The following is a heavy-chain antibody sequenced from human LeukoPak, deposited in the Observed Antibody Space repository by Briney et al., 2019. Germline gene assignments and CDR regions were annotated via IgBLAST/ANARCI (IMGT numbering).Heavy chain of an antibody. CDR2: IFACGDI. Sequence: PGGSLRLSCAASGFIVSNHYMSWVRQAPGKGLEWVSIIFACGDIYYADSVKGRFTLSRDSSKNMVFLQMNSLTGEDTARYYCTRVSSYAFDTWGQGTMVTVSS. V-gene: IGHV3-53*01. CDR3: TRVSSYAFDT. CDR1: GFIVSNHY. J-gene: IGHJ3*02.